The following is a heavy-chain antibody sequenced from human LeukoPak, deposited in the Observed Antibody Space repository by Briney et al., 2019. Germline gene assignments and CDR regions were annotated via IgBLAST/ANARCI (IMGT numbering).Heavy chain of an antibody. V-gene: IGHV4-34*01. CDR2: INHSGST. D-gene: IGHD3-10*01. Sequence: SETLSLTCAVYGGSFRGYYWSWIRQPPGKGLEWIGEINHSGSTDYNPSLKSRVTISVDTSKNQFSLKLSSVTAADTAVYYCARGRNYYGSGSYFRRNWFDPWGQGTLVTVSS. J-gene: IGHJ5*02. CDR1: GGSFRGYY. CDR3: ARGRNYYGSGSYFRRNWFDP.